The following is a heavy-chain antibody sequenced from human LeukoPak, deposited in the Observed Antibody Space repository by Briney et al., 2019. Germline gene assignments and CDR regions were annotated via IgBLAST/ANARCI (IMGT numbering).Heavy chain of an antibody. J-gene: IGHJ6*03. CDR1: GFTFSSYG. D-gene: IGHD6-6*01. CDR3: ARSSDYYYMDV. V-gene: IGHV3-33*01. CDR2: TWYDGSNK. Sequence: GGSLRLSRAASGFTFSSYGMHWVRQAPGKGLEWVAVTWYDGSNKYYADSVKGRFTISRDNSKNTLYLQMNRLRAEDTAVYYCARSSDYYYMDVWGKGTTVTVSS.